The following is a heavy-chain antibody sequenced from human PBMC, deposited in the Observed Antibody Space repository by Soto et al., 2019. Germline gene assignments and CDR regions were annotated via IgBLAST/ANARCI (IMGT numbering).Heavy chain of an antibody. CDR2: INAGNGNT. Sequence: QVQLVQSGAEVKKPGASVKVSCKASGYTFTSYAMHWVRQAPGQRLEWMGWINAGNGNTKYSQKFQGRVTITRDTSASTAYMELSRRRSEDTAVYSCTRVPLLWGDVWGQGTTVTVSS. CDR3: TRVPLLWGDV. J-gene: IGHJ6*02. CDR1: GYTFTSYA. D-gene: IGHD3-10*01. V-gene: IGHV1-3*01.